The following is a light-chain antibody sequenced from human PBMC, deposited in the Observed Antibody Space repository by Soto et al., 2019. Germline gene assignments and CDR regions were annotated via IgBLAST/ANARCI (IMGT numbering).Light chain of an antibody. J-gene: IGKJ4*01. CDR2: DAS. Sequence: DIVLTQSPATLSLTPGQGASLSCRASKSVGGDLVWYQQHPGQAPRLLIYDASNRATGIPPRFSGSGSGTDFTLTINRLEPEDFAVYFCQQYGSSPLTFGGGTKVDIK. CDR1: KSVGGD. V-gene: IGKV3-20*01. CDR3: QQYGSSPLT.